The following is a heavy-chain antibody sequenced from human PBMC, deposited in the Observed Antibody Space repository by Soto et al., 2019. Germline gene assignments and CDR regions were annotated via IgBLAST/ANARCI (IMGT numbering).Heavy chain of an antibody. D-gene: IGHD1-20*01. J-gene: IGHJ6*02. CDR1: GGSISSSSYY. CDR3: ASLLAYNWNGGYYYYGMDV. Sequence: QLQLQESGPGLVKPSETLSLTCTVSGGSISSSSYYWGWIRQPPGKGLEWIGSIYYSGSTYYNPSLKSRVPISVDTSKNQFSLKLSSVTAADTAVYYCASLLAYNWNGGYYYYGMDVWGQGTTVTVSS. CDR2: IYYSGST. V-gene: IGHV4-39*01.